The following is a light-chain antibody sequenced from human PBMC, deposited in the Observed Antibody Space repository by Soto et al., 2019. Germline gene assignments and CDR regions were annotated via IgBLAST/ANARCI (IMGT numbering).Light chain of an antibody. V-gene: IGLV2-14*01. J-gene: IGLJ1*01. CDR1: SSDIGYYNY. CDR3: CSFTASNTHV. Sequence: QSALAQPASVSGSPGQSITISCTGTSSDIGYYNYVSWFQQHPGKAPKLIISQVTNRPSGVSTRFSGSKSGNTASLTISGLQADDEAVYYCCSFTASNTHVFGTGTKVTVL. CDR2: QVT.